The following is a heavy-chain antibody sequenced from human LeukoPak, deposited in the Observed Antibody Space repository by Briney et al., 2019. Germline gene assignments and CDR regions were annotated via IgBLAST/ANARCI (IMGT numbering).Heavy chain of an antibody. CDR3: ARDESPADLHIFGVVNFDY. D-gene: IGHD3-3*02. CDR2: INTNTGNP. Sequence: GASVTVSCTASGYTFTSYAMNWVRQAPGQGLEWMGWINTNTGNPTYAQGFTGRFVFSLDTSVSTAYLQISSLKAEDTAVYYCARDESPADLHIFGVVNFDYWGQGTLVTVSS. CDR1: GYTFTSYA. V-gene: IGHV7-4-1*02. J-gene: IGHJ4*02.